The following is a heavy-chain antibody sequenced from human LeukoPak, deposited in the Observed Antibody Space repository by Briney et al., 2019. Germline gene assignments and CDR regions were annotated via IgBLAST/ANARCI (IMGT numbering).Heavy chain of an antibody. CDR3: AHRPNFQYYFDF. CDR1: GFALPTRGEG. Sequence: SGPTLVNPPPTLTLTCTFSGFALPTRGEGVGWIRQPPGKDLEWLALIYWDDDDRYSPSLQSSLTIAKATSKNQLVLTMTNMDPVDTATYFCAHRPNFQYYFDFWGQGTLVTVSS. D-gene: IGHD4/OR15-4a*01. CDR2: IYWDDDD. V-gene: IGHV2-5*02. J-gene: IGHJ4*02.